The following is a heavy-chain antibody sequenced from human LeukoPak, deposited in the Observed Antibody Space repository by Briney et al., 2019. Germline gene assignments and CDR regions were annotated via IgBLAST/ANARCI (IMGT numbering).Heavy chain of an antibody. D-gene: IGHD2-2*01. CDR3: ARDGCSSTSCYFNY. CDR1: GFTFSSYS. CDR2: ISSSSSYI. J-gene: IGHJ4*02. V-gene: IGHV3-21*01. Sequence: PGGSLRLSCAASGFTFSSYSMNWVRQAPGKGLEWVSPISSSSSYIYYADSVKGRFTISRDNAKNSLYLQMNSLRAEDTAVYYCARDGCSSTSCYFNYWGQGTLVTVSS.